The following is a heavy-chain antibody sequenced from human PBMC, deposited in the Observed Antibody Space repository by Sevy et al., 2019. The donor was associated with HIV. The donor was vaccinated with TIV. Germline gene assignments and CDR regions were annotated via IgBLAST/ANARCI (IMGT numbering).Heavy chain of an antibody. CDR3: ARNNCSITNCYMGDVFDI. Sequence: GGSLRLSCAASGFTFSSYSMNWVRQAPGKGQEWVSSNSGISNYIYYADSMKGRFTLSSDNVSNSLYLQMNGLRAEDTAVYYCARNNCSITNCYMGDVFDIWGQGTMATVSS. J-gene: IGHJ3*02. V-gene: IGHV3-21*01. CDR1: GFTFSSYS. D-gene: IGHD2-2*02. CDR2: NSGISNYI.